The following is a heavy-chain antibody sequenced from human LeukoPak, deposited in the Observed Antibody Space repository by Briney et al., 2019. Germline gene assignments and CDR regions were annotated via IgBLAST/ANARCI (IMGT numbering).Heavy chain of an antibody. CDR1: GFTFSSYW. CDR2: IKQDGSEK. J-gene: IGHJ4*02. V-gene: IGHV3-7*01. CDR3: ARAHSIYYGSGSYTDY. Sequence: GGSLRLSCAASGFTFSSYWMSWVRQAPGKGLEWVANIKQDGSEKYYVDSVKGRFTISRDNAKNSLYLQMNSLRAEDTAVYYCARAHSIYYGSGSYTDYWGQGTLVTVSS. D-gene: IGHD3-10*01.